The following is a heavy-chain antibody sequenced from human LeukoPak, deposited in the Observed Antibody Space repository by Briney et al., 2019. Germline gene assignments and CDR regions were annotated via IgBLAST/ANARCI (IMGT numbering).Heavy chain of an antibody. CDR2: ISAYNGNT. CDR3: AREMNPGVSTMVRAPRGANYYYSYGMDV. V-gene: IGHV1-18*01. Sequence: ASVKVSCKASGYTFTSYGISWVRQAPGQGLEWMGWISAYNGNTNYAQKLQGRVTMTTDTSTSTAYMELRSLRSDDTAVYYCAREMNPGVSTMVRAPRGANYYYSYGMDVWGQGTTVTVSS. D-gene: IGHD3-10*01. CDR1: GYTFTSYG. J-gene: IGHJ6*02.